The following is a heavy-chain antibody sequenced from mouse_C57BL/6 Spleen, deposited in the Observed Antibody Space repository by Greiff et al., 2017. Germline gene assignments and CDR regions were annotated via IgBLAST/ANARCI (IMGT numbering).Heavy chain of an antibody. Sequence: EVMLVESGGGLVKPGGSLKLSCAASGFTFSSYAMSWVRQTPEKRLEWVATISDGGSYTYYPDNVKGRFTISRDNAKNNLYLQMSHLKSEDTAMYYCARGGYYYGSSYRFAYWGQGTLVTVSA. CDR1: GFTFSSYA. CDR3: ARGGYYYGSSYRFAY. D-gene: IGHD1-1*01. CDR2: ISDGGSYT. J-gene: IGHJ3*01. V-gene: IGHV5-4*03.